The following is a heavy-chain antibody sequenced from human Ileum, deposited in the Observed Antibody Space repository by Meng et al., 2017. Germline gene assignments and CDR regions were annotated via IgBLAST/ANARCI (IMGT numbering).Heavy chain of an antibody. J-gene: IGHJ5*02. Sequence: QLVQSGAEVTKPGSSGKVSCKASGGTFSSYAISWVRQAPGQGLEWMGGIIPIFGTANYAQKFQGRVTITADESTSTAYMELSSLRSEDTAVYYCARDFNTVDRQANWFNPWGQGTLVTVSS. D-gene: IGHD2-15*01. V-gene: IGHV1-69*01. CDR3: ARDFNTVDRQANWFNP. CDR2: IIPIFGTA. CDR1: GGTFSSYA.